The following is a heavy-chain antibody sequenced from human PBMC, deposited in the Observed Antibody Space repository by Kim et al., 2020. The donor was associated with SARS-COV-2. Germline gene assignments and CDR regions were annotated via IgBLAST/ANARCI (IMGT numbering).Heavy chain of an antibody. V-gene: IGHV4-31*02. D-gene: IGHD4-17*01. CDR3: ASKVGDYDEYYFDY. J-gene: IGHJ4*02. Sequence: NPSLTRRVTISVDTSKNQFSLKLSSVTAADPAVYYCASKVGDYDEYYFDYWGQGTLVTVSS.